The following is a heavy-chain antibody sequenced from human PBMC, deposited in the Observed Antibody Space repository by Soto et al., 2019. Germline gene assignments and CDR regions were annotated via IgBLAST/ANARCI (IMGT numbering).Heavy chain of an antibody. CDR1: GGSISSYY. CDR2: IYYSGST. Sequence: SETLSLTCTVSGGSISSYYWSWIRQPPGKGLEWIGYIYYSGSTNYNPSLKSRVTISVDTSKNQFSLKLSSVTAADTAVYYCASHGIAVAGTFAYWGQGTLVTVSS. D-gene: IGHD6-19*01. CDR3: ASHGIAVAGTFAY. J-gene: IGHJ4*02. V-gene: IGHV4-59*08.